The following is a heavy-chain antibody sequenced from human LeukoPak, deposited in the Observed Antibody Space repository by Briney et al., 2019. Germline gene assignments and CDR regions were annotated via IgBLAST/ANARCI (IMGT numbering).Heavy chain of an antibody. Sequence: PSETLSLTCTVSGGSISSYYWSWIRQPPGKGLEWIGYIYYSGSTNYNPSLKSRVTISVDTSKNQFSLKLSSVTAADTAVYYCAGGGYSYAPGYWGQGTLVTVSS. CDR3: AGGGYSYAPGY. D-gene: IGHD5-18*01. CDR1: GGSISSYY. CDR2: IYYSGST. J-gene: IGHJ4*02. V-gene: IGHV4-59*13.